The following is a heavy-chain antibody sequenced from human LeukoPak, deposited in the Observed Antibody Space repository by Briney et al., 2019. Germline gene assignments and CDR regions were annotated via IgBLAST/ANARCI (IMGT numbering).Heavy chain of an antibody. CDR1: GGSISSSNW. D-gene: IGHD4-17*01. Sequence: SETLSLTCAVSGGSISSSNWWSWVRQPPGKGLEWIGEIYHSGSTNYNLSLKSRVTISVDKSKNQFSLKLSSVTAADTAVYYCARDLLLDLYGDYRYFDYWGQGTLVTVSS. V-gene: IGHV4-4*02. J-gene: IGHJ4*02. CDR3: ARDLLLDLYGDYRYFDY. CDR2: IYHSGST.